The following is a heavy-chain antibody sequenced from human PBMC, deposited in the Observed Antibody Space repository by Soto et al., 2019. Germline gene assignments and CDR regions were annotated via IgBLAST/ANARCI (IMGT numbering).Heavy chain of an antibody. J-gene: IGHJ4*02. D-gene: IGHD2-15*01. V-gene: IGHV3-30*03. CDR2: VLYDGVNT. Sequence: QVQLVESGGGVVQPGRSLRLSCAASGFTLSNYAIHWVRQAPGKGLEWVAVVLYDGVNTYYADSVKGRFTISREKFKSTAYLPMNSLRDDDTGVYYCARRFNCSGGRCYALDYWGQGTLVTVSS. CDR3: ARRFNCSGGRCYALDY. CDR1: GFTLSNYA.